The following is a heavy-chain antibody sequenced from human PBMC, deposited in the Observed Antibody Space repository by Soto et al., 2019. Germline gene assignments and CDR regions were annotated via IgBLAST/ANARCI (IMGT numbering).Heavy chain of an antibody. CDR2: IYYSGST. J-gene: IGHJ5*02. CDR3: ARAYYGSGTNWFDP. CDR1: GGSISSYY. V-gene: IGHV4-59*08. D-gene: IGHD3-10*01. Sequence: SETLSLTCTVSGGSISSYYLSWIRQPPGKGLEWIGYIYYSGSTNYNPSLKSRVTISVDTSKNQFSLKLSSVTAADTAVYYCARAYYGSGTNWFDPWGQGTLVTVSS.